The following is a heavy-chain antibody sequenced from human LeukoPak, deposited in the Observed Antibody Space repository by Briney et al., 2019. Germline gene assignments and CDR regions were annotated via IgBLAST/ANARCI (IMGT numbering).Heavy chain of an antibody. V-gene: IGHV3-74*01. CDR1: GFTFTNNW. D-gene: IGHD3-3*01. CDR2: INSDGSST. Sequence: GGSLRLSCAASGFTFTNNWMHWVRQAPGKGLVWVSRINSDGSSTSYADFVKGRFTISRDNAKNTLSLQMNSLRAEDTAVYYCARTSSGNYNFWSGSYHRDYYYYMDAWGEGTSVTVS. CDR3: ARTSSGNYNFWSGSYHRDYYYYMDA. J-gene: IGHJ6*03.